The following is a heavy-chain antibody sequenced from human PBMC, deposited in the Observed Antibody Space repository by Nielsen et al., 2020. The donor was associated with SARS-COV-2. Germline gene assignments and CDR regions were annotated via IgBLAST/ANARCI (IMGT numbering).Heavy chain of an antibody. CDR3: ARVHLMAFGGVIVIYGPLPYGMDV. V-gene: IGHV3-48*03. Sequence: GGSLRLSCAASGFPFSSYEMNWVRQAPGKALEWLSYIGGNGRNIFYADSVKGRFTISRDNAKNSLYLQMNSLRAEDTAVYYCARVHLMAFGGVIVIYGPLPYGMDVWGQGTTVTVPS. D-gene: IGHD3-16*02. CDR2: IGGNGRNI. CDR1: GFPFSSYE. J-gene: IGHJ6*02.